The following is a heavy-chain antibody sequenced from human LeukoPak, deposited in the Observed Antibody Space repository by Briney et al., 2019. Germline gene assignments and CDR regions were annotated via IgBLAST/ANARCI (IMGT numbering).Heavy chain of an antibody. CDR3: ASLYYYDSSGYLGFHFDY. Sequence: PSETLSLTCAVYGESFTTFYWGWIRQTPGKGLEWIGEINHTGSTNYNPSLKSRVTISIDTSKNQFSLKLNSVTAADTAVYYCASLYYYDSSGYLGFHFDYWGQGTLVTVSS. D-gene: IGHD3-22*01. V-gene: IGHV4-34*01. CDR1: GESFTTFY. J-gene: IGHJ4*02. CDR2: INHTGST.